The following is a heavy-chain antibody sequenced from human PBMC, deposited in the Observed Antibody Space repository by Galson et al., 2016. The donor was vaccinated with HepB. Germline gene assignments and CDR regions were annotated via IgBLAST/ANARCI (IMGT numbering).Heavy chain of an antibody. CDR2: IRSNSAYV. CDR3: ARVVRDYRTYSYSGPSYAMDV. V-gene: IGHV3-9*01. D-gene: IGHD5-18*01. Sequence: SLRLSCAASGFAFDIYAIHWVRQAPGKGLEWVSGIRSNSAYVGYADSVKGRFTISRDNAKNSLYLQMNSLRAEDTALYYCARVVRDYRTYSYSGPSYAMDVWGQGTTVTVSS. CDR1: GFAFDIYA. J-gene: IGHJ6*02.